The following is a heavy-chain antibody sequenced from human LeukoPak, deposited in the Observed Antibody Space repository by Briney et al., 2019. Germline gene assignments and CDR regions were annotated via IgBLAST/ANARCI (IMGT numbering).Heavy chain of an antibody. CDR2: ISSSGSTI. CDR1: GFTFSTYE. J-gene: IGHJ4*02. V-gene: IGHV3-48*03. D-gene: IGHD3-10*01. CDR3: AKDRGPTLPLLDY. Sequence: GGSLRLSCAASGFTFSTYEMNWVRQAPGKGLEWVSYISSSGSTINYADSLKGRFTISRDNSKNTLYLQMNSLRAEDTAVYYCAKDRGPTLPLLDYWGQGTLVTVSS.